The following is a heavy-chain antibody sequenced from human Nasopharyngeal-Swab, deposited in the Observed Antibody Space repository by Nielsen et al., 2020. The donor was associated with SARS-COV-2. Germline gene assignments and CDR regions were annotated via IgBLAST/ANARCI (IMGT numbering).Heavy chain of an antibody. V-gene: IGHV3-48*01. CDR2: ISSSSSTI. CDR3: AREADSHDF. Sequence: GGSLRLSCVGSGFTSVTFGDSWMNWVRQAPGKGLEWVSYISSSSSTIYYADSVKGRFTISRDTSENTLYLQMNSLRPEDTAVYYCAREADSHDFWGQGTLVTVSS. CDR1: GFTSVTFGDSW. J-gene: IGHJ4*02.